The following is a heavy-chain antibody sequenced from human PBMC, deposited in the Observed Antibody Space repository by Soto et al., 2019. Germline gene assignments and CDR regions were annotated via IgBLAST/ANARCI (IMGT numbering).Heavy chain of an antibody. CDR1: GGSISSYY. CDR2: IYYSGST. V-gene: IGHV4-59*01. J-gene: IGHJ4*02. CDR3: ARCSGRGYYFDY. Sequence: SETLSLTXTVSGGSISSYYWSWIRQPPGKGLEWIGYIYYSGSTNYNPSLKSRVTISVDTSKNQFSLKLSSVTAADTAVYYCARCSGRGYYFDYWGQGTLVTVSS. D-gene: IGHD6-19*01.